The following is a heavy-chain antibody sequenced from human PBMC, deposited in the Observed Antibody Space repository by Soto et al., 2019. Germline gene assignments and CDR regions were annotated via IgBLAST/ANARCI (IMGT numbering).Heavy chain of an antibody. J-gene: IGHJ5*02. CDR1: GYTLTSYA. V-gene: IGHV1-3*01. D-gene: IGHD3-9*01. CDR3: AREDYDILTGYYKGLYWFDP. CDR2: INAGNGNT. Sequence: ASVKVSCKASGYTLTSYAMHWVRQAPGQRLEWMGWINAGNGNTKYSQKFQGRVTITRDTSASTAYMELSSLRSEDTAVYYCAREDYDILTGYYKGLYWFDPWGQGTLVTVSS.